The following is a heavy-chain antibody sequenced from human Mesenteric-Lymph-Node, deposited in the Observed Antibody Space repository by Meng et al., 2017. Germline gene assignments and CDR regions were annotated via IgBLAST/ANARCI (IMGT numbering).Heavy chain of an antibody. Sequence: SETLSLTCAVYGGSFSGYYWSWIRQPPGKGLEWIGEINHSGSTNYNPSLKSRVTISVDTSKNQFSLKLSSVTAADTAVYSCASFPRTTVTSNFDYWGQGTLITVSS. CDR2: INHSGST. V-gene: IGHV4-34*01. CDR3: ASFPRTTVTSNFDY. CDR1: GGSFSGYY. J-gene: IGHJ4*02. D-gene: IGHD4-17*01.